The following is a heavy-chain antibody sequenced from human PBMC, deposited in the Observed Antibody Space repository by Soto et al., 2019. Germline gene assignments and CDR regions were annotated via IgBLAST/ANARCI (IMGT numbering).Heavy chain of an antibody. J-gene: IGHJ6*02. V-gene: IGHV3-30-3*01. Sequence: GGSLRLSCAASGFTFSSYAMHWVRQAPGKGLGWVTVISYDGSNIYYADSVKGRFSISRDNSKNTLYVHMNSLRPDDTAVYYCARVSAAGIYFYGMSVCGQGTTVPVSS. CDR2: ISYDGSNI. D-gene: IGHD6-13*01. CDR3: ARVSAAGIYFYGMSV. CDR1: GFTFSSYA.